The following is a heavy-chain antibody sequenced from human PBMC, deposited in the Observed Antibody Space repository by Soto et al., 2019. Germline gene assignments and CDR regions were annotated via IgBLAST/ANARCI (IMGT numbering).Heavy chain of an antibody. Sequence: GESLKISCKGSGYSFTSYWISWVRQMPGKGLEWMGRIDPSDSYTNYSPSFQGHVTISADKSISIAYLQWSSLKASDTAIYYCARHSRRAAAGIRSWFDPWGQGTLVTVSS. CDR2: IDPSDSYT. V-gene: IGHV5-10-1*01. CDR1: GYSFTSYW. D-gene: IGHD6-13*01. J-gene: IGHJ5*02. CDR3: ARHSRRAAAGIRSWFDP.